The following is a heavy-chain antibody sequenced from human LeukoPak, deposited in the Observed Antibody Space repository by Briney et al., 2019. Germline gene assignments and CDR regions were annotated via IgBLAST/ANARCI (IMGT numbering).Heavy chain of an antibody. CDR2: IYYSGST. J-gene: IGHJ3*02. V-gene: IGHV4-59*01. CDR3: ARYYYDSSGQGAFDI. Sequence: SETLSLTCTVSGGSISSYYWSWIRQPPGKGLEWIGYIYYSGSTNYNPSLKSRVTISVDTSKNQFSLKLSSVTAADTAVYYCARYYYDSSGQGAFDIWGQGTMVTVSS. D-gene: IGHD3-22*01. CDR1: GGSISSYY.